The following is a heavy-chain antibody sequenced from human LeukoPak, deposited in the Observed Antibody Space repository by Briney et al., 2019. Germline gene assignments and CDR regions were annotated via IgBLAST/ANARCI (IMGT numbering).Heavy chain of an antibody. Sequence: SETLSLTCAVYGGSFSGYYWSWICQPPGKGLEWIGEINHSGSTNYNPSLKSRVTISVDTSKNQFSLKLSSVTAADTAVYYCARRDYYDSSGYYFDYWGQGTLVTVSS. CDR2: INHSGST. CDR1: GGSFSGYY. V-gene: IGHV4-34*01. CDR3: ARRDYYDSSGYYFDY. D-gene: IGHD3-22*01. J-gene: IGHJ4*02.